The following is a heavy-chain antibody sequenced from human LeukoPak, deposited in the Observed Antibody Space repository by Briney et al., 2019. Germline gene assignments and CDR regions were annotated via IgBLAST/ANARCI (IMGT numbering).Heavy chain of an antibody. CDR1: GFTFSSYA. CDR2: ISGSGGST. Sequence: HPGGSLRLSCAASGFTFSSYAMSWVRQAPGKGLECVSAISGSGGSTYYADSVKGRFTISRDNSKNTLYLQMNSLRDEDKAVYYCASTKLGYCSGGSCYSFCYYGMDVWGQGTTVIVSS. D-gene: IGHD2-15*01. CDR3: ASTKLGYCSGGSCYSFCYYGMDV. J-gene: IGHJ6*02. V-gene: IGHV3-23*01.